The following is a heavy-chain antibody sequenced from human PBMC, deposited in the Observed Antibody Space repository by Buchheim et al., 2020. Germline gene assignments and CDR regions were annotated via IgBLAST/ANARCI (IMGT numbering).Heavy chain of an antibody. CDR2: INHSGST. Sequence: QVQLQQWGAGLLKPSETLSLTCAVYGGSFSGYYWSWIRQPPGKGLEWIGEINHSGSTNYNPSLKSRVTISVDTSKNQFSLKLSSVTAADTAVYYCARGPELYVWGSYRRMRPFDYWGQGTL. CDR1: GGSFSGYY. J-gene: IGHJ4*02. D-gene: IGHD3-16*02. CDR3: ARGPELYVWGSYRRMRPFDY. V-gene: IGHV4-34*01.